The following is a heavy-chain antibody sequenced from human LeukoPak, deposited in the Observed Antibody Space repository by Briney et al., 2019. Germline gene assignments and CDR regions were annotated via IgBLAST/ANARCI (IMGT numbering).Heavy chain of an antibody. CDR2: IIPIFGTA. D-gene: IGHD6-13*01. V-gene: IGHV1-69*05. J-gene: IGHJ4*02. CDR3: AREESGYSGSWYSY. CDR1: GGTFSSYA. Sequence: SVKVSCKASGGTFSSYAISWVRQAPGQGLEWMGGIIPIFGTANYAQKFQGRVTITTDESTSTAYMELSSLRSEDTAVYYCAREESGYSGSWYSYWGQGTLVTVSS.